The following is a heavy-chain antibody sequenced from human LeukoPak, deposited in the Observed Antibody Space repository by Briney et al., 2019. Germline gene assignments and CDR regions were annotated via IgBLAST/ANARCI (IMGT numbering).Heavy chain of an antibody. V-gene: IGHV3-69-1*01. CDR2: ISSGSSAI. Sequence: GGSLRLSCAASGFTFSDHYMDWVRQAPGKGLEWVSIISSGSSAIFSADALKGRFTISRDDAKNLLYLDMNSLRAEDTAVYYCARGHTAVTRHFDFWGQGTLVTVSS. D-gene: IGHD4-17*01. CDR1: GFTFSDHY. J-gene: IGHJ4*02. CDR3: ARGHTAVTRHFDF.